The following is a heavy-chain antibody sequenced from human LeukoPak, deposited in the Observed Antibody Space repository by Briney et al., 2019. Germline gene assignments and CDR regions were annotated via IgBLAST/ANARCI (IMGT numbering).Heavy chain of an antibody. CDR1: GGSISSYY. J-gene: IGHJ3*02. V-gene: IGHV4-4*07. CDR3: AREHDSSGYYYRDAFDI. CDR2: IYTSGST. D-gene: IGHD3-22*01. Sequence: PSETLSLTCTVSGGSISSYYWSWIRQPAGKGLEWIGRIYTSGSTNYNPSLKSRVTISVDKSKNQFSLKLGSVNAADTAVYYCAREHDSSGYYYRDAFDIWGQGTMVTVSS.